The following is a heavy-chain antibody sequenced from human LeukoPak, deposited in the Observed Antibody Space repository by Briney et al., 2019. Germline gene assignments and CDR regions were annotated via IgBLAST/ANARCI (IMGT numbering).Heavy chain of an antibody. J-gene: IGHJ4*02. CDR3: TRDAASGYSTI. D-gene: IGHD2-2*03. V-gene: IGHV4-38-2*02. CDR2: IYQSGNT. Sequence: SETLSLTCTVSRYSIRTTYYWGWIRQIPGKGLEWIRSIYQSGNTYYNPSLKSRVTISVDTSKNQFSLNLRSVTAADTALYYCTRDAASGYSTIWGQGTLVAVSS. CDR1: RYSIRTTYY.